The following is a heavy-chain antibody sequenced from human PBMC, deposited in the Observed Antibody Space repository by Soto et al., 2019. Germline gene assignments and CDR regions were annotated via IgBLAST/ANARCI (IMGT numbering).Heavy chain of an antibody. CDR1: GYTFTSYA. J-gene: IGHJ4*02. Sequence: QVQLVQSGAEVKKPGASVKVSCKATGYTFTSYAMHWVRQAPGQRLEWMGWINAGNGNTKYSQKFQGRVTITRDTSASTAYMELSSLRSEDSAVYYCARRSRAVLCFGESNDEPFDYWGQGTLVTVSS. D-gene: IGHD3-10*01. CDR3: ARRSRAVLCFGESNDEPFDY. CDR2: INAGNGNT. V-gene: IGHV1-3*01.